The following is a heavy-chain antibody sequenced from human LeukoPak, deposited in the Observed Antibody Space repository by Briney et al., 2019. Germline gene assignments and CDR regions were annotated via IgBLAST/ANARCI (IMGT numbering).Heavy chain of an antibody. CDR2: ISSSSSYI. Sequence: GGSLRLSCAASGFTFSSYSMNWVRQAPGKGLEWVSSISSSSSYIYYADSVKGRFTISRDNAKNSLYLQMNSLRAEDTAVYYCARGAKFYYDFWSGYYTSQFDYWGQGTLVTVSS. D-gene: IGHD3-3*01. CDR1: GFTFSSYS. J-gene: IGHJ4*02. CDR3: ARGAKFYYDFWSGYYTSQFDY. V-gene: IGHV3-21*01.